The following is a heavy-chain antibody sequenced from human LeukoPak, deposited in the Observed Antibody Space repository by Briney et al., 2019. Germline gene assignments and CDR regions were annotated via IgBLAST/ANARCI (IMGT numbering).Heavy chain of an antibody. J-gene: IGHJ4*02. CDR1: GYTFTSYG. D-gene: IGHD3-10*01. V-gene: IGHV1-18*04. Sequence: ASVKLSYKASGYTFTSYGISWVRQAPGQGLEWMGWISAYNSNTNYAQKLQGRVTMTTDTSTSTAYMELGSLRSDDTAVYYCARVLWFGELHHFDYWGQGTLVTVSS. CDR2: ISAYNSNT. CDR3: ARVLWFGELHHFDY.